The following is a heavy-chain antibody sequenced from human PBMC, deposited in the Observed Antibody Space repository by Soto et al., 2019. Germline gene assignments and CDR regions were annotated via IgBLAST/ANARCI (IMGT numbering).Heavy chain of an antibody. Sequence: SETLSLTCTVSGGSMKTFFWNWIRQSPGKGLEWIGFIYYTGSTYYNPSLKSRVSMSVDTSRNQFSLRLTSVTAADTATYYCATGSMAANGVDYWGPGTLVTSPQ. D-gene: IGHD6-13*01. V-gene: IGHV4-59*01. CDR3: ATGSMAANGVDY. CDR2: IYYTGST. CDR1: GGSMKTFF. J-gene: IGHJ4*02.